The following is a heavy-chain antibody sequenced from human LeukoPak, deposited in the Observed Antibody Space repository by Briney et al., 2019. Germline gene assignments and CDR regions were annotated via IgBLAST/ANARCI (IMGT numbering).Heavy chain of an antibody. D-gene: IGHD4-17*01. CDR1: GFTFSSYG. CDR3: ARDRDGDYFDY. V-gene: IGHV3-33*01. CDR2: IWYDGSNK. J-gene: IGHJ4*02. Sequence: GFLRLSCAASGFTFSSYGMHWVRQAPGKGLEWVAVIWYDGSNKYYADSVKGRFTISRDNSKNTLYLQMNSLRAEDTAVYYCARDRDGDYFDYWGQGTLVTVSS.